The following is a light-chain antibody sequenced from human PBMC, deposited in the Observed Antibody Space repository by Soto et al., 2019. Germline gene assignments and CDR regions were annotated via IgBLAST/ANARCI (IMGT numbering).Light chain of an antibody. CDR1: SGHSSYA. CDR3: QTWGTGIHV. Sequence: QLVLTQSPSASASLGASVKLTCTLSSGHSSYAIAWHQQQPEKGPRYLMKLNSXGSHXXXXXXXXRFSGSSSGAERYLIXXXXXXXXXXXYYCQTWGTGIHVFGTGTKLTVL. V-gene: IGLV4-69*01. CDR2: LNSXGSH. J-gene: IGLJ1*01.